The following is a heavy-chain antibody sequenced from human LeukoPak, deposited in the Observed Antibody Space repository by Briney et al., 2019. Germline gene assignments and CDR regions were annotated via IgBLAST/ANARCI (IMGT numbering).Heavy chain of an antibody. D-gene: IGHD3-22*01. CDR2: IYPGDSDP. V-gene: IGHV5-51*01. CDR3: ARRSGTYFGTTGYLYFFDY. CDR1: GYTFTNYW. Sequence: GESLKISCKCSGYTFTNYWIGWVRQMPGRGLEWMGIIYPGDSDPRYSPSFQGQVTISADKSMTTAYLQWSSLKASDTAMYYCARRSGTYFGTTGYLYFFDYWGQGTLVTVSS. J-gene: IGHJ4*02.